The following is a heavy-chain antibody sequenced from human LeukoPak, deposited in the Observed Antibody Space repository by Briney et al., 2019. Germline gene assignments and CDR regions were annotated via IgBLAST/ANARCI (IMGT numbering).Heavy chain of an antibody. CDR1: GGTFSSYA. Sequence: ASVKVSCKASGGTFSSYAISWVRQAPGQGLEWMGRINPNSGGTNYAQKFQGRVTMTRDTSISTAYMELSRLRSDDTAVYYCARATGSGYEYYFDYWGQGTLVTVSS. V-gene: IGHV1-2*06. CDR2: INPNSGGT. CDR3: ARATGSGYEYYFDY. D-gene: IGHD5-12*01. J-gene: IGHJ4*02.